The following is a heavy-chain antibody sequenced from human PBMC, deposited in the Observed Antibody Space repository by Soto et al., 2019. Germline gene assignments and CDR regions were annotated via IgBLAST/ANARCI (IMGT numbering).Heavy chain of an antibody. Sequence: SETLSLTCTVSGGSISSSSYYWGWIRQPPGKGLEWIGSIYYSGSTYYNPSLKSRVTISVDTSKNQFSLKLSSVTAADTAVYYCARLGGYSYSYYFDYWGQGTLVTVSS. J-gene: IGHJ4*02. CDR1: GGSISSSSYY. V-gene: IGHV4-39*01. CDR2: IYYSGST. D-gene: IGHD5-18*01. CDR3: ARLGGYSYSYYFDY.